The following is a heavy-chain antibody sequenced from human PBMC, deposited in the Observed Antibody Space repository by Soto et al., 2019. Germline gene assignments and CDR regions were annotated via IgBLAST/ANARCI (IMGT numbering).Heavy chain of an antibody. CDR3: ARGQGIVATMLYYFDY. CDR2: INHSGST. V-gene: IGHV4-34*01. J-gene: IGHJ4*02. D-gene: IGHD5-12*01. Sequence: SETLSLTCAVYGGSFSGYYWSWIRQPPGKGLEWIGEINHSGSTNYNPSLKSRVTISVDTSKNQFSLKLSSVTAADTAVYYCARGQGIVATMLYYFDYWGQGTLVTVSS. CDR1: GGSFSGYY.